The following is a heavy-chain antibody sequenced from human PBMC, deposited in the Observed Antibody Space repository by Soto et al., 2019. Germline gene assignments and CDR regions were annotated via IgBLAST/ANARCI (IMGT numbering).Heavy chain of an antibody. D-gene: IGHD4-4*01. CDR3: AKSVAIKGNYGRSYYYYGMDV. V-gene: IGHV3-23*01. Sequence: PGGSLRLSCAASGFTFSSYAMSWVRQAPGKGLEWVSAISGSGGSTYYADSVKGRFTISRDNSKNTLYLQMNSLRAEDTAVYYCAKSVAIKGNYGRSYYYYGMDVWGQGTTVTVSS. J-gene: IGHJ6*02. CDR1: GFTFSSYA. CDR2: ISGSGGST.